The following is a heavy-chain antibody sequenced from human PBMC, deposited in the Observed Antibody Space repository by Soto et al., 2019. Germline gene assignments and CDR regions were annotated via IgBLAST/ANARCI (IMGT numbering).Heavy chain of an antibody. V-gene: IGHV1-24*01. CDR2: FDPEDGET. CDR1: GYTLTELS. CDR3: ATASWSLDILTGYSTDAFDI. D-gene: IGHD3-9*01. Sequence: ASVKVSCKVSGYTLTELSMHWVRQAPGKGLEWMGGFDPEDGETIYAQKFQGRVTMTEETSTDTAYMELSSLRSEDTAVYYCATASWSLDILTGYSTDAFDIWGQGTMVTVSS. J-gene: IGHJ3*02.